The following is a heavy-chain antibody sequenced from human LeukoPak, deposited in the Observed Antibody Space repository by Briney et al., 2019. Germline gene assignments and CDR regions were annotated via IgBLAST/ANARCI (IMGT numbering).Heavy chain of an antibody. CDR2: INPNSGGT. J-gene: IGHJ6*02. Sequence: ASVKVSCKASGYTFTGYYMHWVRQAPGQGLEWMGRINPNSGGTNYAQKFQGWVTMTRDTSISTAYMELSRLRSDDTAVYYCAASPNYYYGMDVWGQGTTVTVSS. CDR3: AASPNYYYGMDV. CDR1: GYTFTGYY. V-gene: IGHV1-2*04.